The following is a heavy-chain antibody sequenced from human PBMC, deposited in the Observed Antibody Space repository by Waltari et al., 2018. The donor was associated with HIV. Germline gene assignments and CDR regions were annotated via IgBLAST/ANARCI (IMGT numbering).Heavy chain of an antibody. D-gene: IGHD2-2*01. Sequence: QVQLVPSGAEVKKPGASVTVSCKASGYPFPGNHMHRVRQAPGQGLEWMGWINPNSGATNYAQKFQGRVTMTRDTSISTAYMELNSLRSHDTAVYYCARPLPYCSTSSCPYFDPWGQGTLVTVSS. CDR2: INPNSGAT. CDR3: ARPLPYCSTSSCPYFDP. CDR1: GYPFPGNH. V-gene: IGHV1-2*02. J-gene: IGHJ5*02.